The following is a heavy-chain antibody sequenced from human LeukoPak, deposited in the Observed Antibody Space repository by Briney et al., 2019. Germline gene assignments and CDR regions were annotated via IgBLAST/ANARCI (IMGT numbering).Heavy chain of an antibody. CDR1: GYTLTELS. Sequence: ASVKVSCKVFGYTLTELSMHWVRQAPGKGLEWMGGFDPEDGETIYAQKFQGRVTMTEDTSTDTAYMELSSLRSEDTAVYYCATVEEWRLRDFLHYWGQGTLVTVSS. CDR2: FDPEDGET. CDR3: ATVEEWRLRDFLHY. D-gene: IGHD5-18*01. V-gene: IGHV1-24*01. J-gene: IGHJ4*02.